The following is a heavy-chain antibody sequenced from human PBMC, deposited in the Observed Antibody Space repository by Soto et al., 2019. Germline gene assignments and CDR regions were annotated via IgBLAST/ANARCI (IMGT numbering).Heavy chain of an antibody. Sequence: PSETLSITCTVSGGSISSGDYYWSWIPQPPGKGLESIGYIYYSGSTYYNPSLKRRVTIPVDTSKNQFSLKLSSVTAADTAVYYCARGSGSSSWSSYYYYGMDVWGQGTTVT. J-gene: IGHJ6*02. CDR2: IYYSGST. CDR3: ARGSGSSSWSSYYYYGMDV. CDR1: GGSISSGDYY. V-gene: IGHV4-30-4*01. D-gene: IGHD6-13*01.